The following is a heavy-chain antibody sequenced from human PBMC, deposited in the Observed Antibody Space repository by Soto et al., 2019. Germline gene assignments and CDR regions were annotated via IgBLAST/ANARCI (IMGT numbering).Heavy chain of an antibody. V-gene: IGHV4-59*08. D-gene: IGHD5-18*01. J-gene: IGHJ4*02. CDR2: IYYSGST. CDR3: ARHGYSSGWIYYFDS. CDR1: DGSFSSYY. Sequence: QVQVQESGPGLVKPSETLSLICTVSDGSFSSYYWSWIRQPPGKGLEWIGHIYYSGSTNYNPSLKGRVTISVDTSKNQFSLKLSSVTAADTAVYYCARHGYSSGWIYYFDSWGQGTLVTVSS.